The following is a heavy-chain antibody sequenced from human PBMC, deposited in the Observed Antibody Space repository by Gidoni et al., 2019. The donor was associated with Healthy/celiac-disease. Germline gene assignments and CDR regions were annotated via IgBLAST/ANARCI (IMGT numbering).Heavy chain of an antibody. J-gene: IGHJ6*02. D-gene: IGHD2-2*01. Sequence: EVQLVESGGGLVQPGRSLRLSCAASGFTFDDYAMHWVRQAPGKGLEGVSGISWNSGSIGYADSVKGRFTISRDNAKNSLYLQMNSLRAEDTALYYCAKDQLGYCSSTSGYADGMDVWGQGTTVTVSS. CDR2: ISWNSGSI. V-gene: IGHV3-9*01. CDR3: AKDQLGYCSSTSGYADGMDV. CDR1: GFTFDDYA.